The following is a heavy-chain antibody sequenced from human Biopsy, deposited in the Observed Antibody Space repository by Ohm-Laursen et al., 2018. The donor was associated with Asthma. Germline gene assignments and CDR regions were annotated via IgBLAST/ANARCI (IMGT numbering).Heavy chain of an antibody. CDR3: ARVLESSSWGPFYFFTLDV. Sequence: SLRLSCTASGFSFGDYFMTWVRQAPGKGLEWVASISSSGSTKYPSESVLGRCTISRDNTQKSTSLELRSLRVEDTAIYYCARVLESSSWGPFYFFTLDVWGQGTPVAVSS. CDR2: ISSSGSTK. D-gene: IGHD6-13*01. V-gene: IGHV3-11*01. CDR1: GFSFGDYF. J-gene: IGHJ6*02.